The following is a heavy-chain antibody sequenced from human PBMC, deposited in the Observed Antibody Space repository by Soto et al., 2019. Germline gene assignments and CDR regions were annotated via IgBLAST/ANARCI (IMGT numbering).Heavy chain of an antibody. CDR3: ARDHPYGGNSENWFDP. CDR1: GGTFSSYA. D-gene: IGHD2-21*02. CDR2: IIPIFGTA. Sequence: QVQLVQSGAEVKKPGSSVKVSCKASGGTFSSYAISWVRQAPGQGLEWMGGIIPIFGTANYAQKFQGRVTITAGDSTSTAYMEQGRLRSEDTAVYYCARDHPYGGNSENWFDPLGQGTLVTVSS. J-gene: IGHJ5*02. V-gene: IGHV1-69*12.